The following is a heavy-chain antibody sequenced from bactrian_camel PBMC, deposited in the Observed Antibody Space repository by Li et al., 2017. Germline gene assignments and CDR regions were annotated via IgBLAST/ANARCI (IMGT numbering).Heavy chain of an antibody. D-gene: IGHD5*01. J-gene: IGHJ6*01. CDR2: IDSSGDT. CDR3: AADPSYGARAARVPRFGS. V-gene: IGHV3S53*01. CDR1: GGSFSDQ. Sequence: QVQLVESGGGSVQAGESLRLSCVASGGSFSDQMGWYRQTPGKEREGVASIDSSGDTAYADSVKGRFTISRGNPGEHALRETLTLQMNSLKPEDTAVYYCAADPSYGARAARVPRFGSRGRGTQVTVS.